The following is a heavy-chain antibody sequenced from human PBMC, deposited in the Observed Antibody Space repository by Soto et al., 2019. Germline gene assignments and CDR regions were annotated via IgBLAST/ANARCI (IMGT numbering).Heavy chain of an antibody. CDR2: INPNSGGK. D-gene: IGHD5-18*01. CDR1: GYTFTGYY. V-gene: IGHV1-2*04. CDR3: ARGGKRGYSLRLH. J-gene: IGHJ4*02. Sequence: QVQLVQSGAEVKKPGASVKASCKASGYTFTGYYMHWVRQAPGQGLEWMGWINPNSGGKNYAQKFQGWVTMTRDTSISTAYMELSRLRSDDTAVYYCARGGKRGYSLRLHWGQGTLVTVSS.